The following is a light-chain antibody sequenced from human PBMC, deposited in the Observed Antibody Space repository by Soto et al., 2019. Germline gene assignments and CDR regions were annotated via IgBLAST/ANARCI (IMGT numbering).Light chain of an antibody. CDR3: QQYYHSPRT. CDR1: QRVSSRY. J-gene: IGKJ1*01. CDR2: GSS. V-gene: IGKV3-20*01. Sequence: EIVLTQSPGTLSLSPGERATISCRASQRVSSRYFAWFQQRPGQVPRLLIFGSSSRAPGIPDRFSGSGSGTDFTLTISMLEPEDFGFYYCQQYYHSPRTFGQGSKVEIK.